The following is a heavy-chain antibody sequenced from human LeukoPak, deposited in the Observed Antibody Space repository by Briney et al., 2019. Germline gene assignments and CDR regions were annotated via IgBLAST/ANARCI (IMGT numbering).Heavy chain of an antibody. CDR2: IIPIFGTA. CDR3: AREEREYCGGDCNDAFDI. CDR1: GGTFSSYA. V-gene: IGHV1-69*13. Sequence: SVKVSCKASGGTFSSYAISWVRQAPGQGLEWMGGIIPIFGTANYAQKFLGRVTITADESTSTAYMELSSLRSEDTAVYYCAREEREYCGGDCNDAFDIWGQGTMVTVSS. D-gene: IGHD2-21*02. J-gene: IGHJ3*02.